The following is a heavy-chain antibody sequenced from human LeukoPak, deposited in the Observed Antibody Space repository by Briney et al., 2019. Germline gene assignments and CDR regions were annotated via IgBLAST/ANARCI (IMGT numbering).Heavy chain of an antibody. D-gene: IGHD6-13*01. CDR2: INPSGGST. CDR3: ARDAAAAGTRGLDGMDV. J-gene: IGHJ6*02. Sequence: ASVKVSCKASGYTFTSYYMHWVRRAPGQGLEWMGIINPSGGSTSYAQKFQGRVTMTRDTSTSTVYMELSSLRSEDTAVYYCARDAAAAGTRGLDGMDVWGQGTTVTVSS. V-gene: IGHV1-46*01. CDR1: GYTFTSYY.